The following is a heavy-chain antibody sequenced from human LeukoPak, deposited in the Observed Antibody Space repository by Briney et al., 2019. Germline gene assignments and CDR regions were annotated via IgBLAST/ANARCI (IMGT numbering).Heavy chain of an antibody. D-gene: IGHD3-3*01. CDR2: FDPEDGET. Sequence: GASVKVSCKVSGYTLTELSMHWVRQAPGRGLEWMGGFDPEDGETIYAQKFQGRVTMTEDTSTDTAYMELSSLRSEDTAVYYCATSPLVLRFLPYWGQGTLVTVSS. CDR3: ATSPLVLRFLPY. J-gene: IGHJ4*02. V-gene: IGHV1-24*01. CDR1: GYTLTELS.